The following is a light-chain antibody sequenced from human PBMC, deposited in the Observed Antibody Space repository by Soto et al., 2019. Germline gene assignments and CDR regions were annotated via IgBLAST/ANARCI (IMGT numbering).Light chain of an antibody. Sequence: QSALTQPASVSGSPGQSITISCTGTSSDDGGYNYVSWYQQHPGKAPKLMIFEVNNRPSGVSTRFSGSKSDNTASLTISGLQAEDEADYYCSSYASSSTPLVFGTGTKLTVL. CDR2: EVN. J-gene: IGLJ1*01. CDR3: SSYASSSTPLV. V-gene: IGLV2-14*01. CDR1: SSDDGGYNY.